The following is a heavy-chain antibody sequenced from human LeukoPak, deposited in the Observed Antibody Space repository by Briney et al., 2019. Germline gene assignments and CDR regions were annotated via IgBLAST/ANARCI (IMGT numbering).Heavy chain of an antibody. Sequence: GALRLSCPASGXTFSSYAMSWVRQAPGKGLEWVSAISGSGGSTYYADSVKGRFTISRDNSKNTLYLQMNSLRAEDTAVYYCVSLRGYSGYDFPYYFDYWGQGTLVTVSS. J-gene: IGHJ4*02. CDR3: VSLRGYSGYDFPYYFDY. D-gene: IGHD5-12*01. CDR1: GXTFSSYA. CDR2: ISGSGGST. V-gene: IGHV3-23*01.